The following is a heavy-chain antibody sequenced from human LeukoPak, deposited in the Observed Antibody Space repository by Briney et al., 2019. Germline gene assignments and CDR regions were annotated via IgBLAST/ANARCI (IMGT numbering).Heavy chain of an antibody. CDR3: ARDGVGYNYPYGMDV. V-gene: IGHV4-59*13. CDR2: IYYGGTT. J-gene: IGHJ6*02. Sequence: SETLSLTCTVSGGSISSYYWTWIRQTPGKGLEWIGYIYYGGTTDSNPSLKSRVTISLDTSKKQFSLKLSSVTSADTAIYYCARDGVGYNYPYGMDVWGQGTTVTVSS. CDR1: GGSISSYY. D-gene: IGHD5-24*01.